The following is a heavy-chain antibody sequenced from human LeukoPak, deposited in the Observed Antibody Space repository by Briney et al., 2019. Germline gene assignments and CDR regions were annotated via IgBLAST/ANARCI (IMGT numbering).Heavy chain of an antibody. CDR2: TYSDGST. Sequence: GGSLRLSCAASGFTVSRNYMSWVRQAPGKGLESVSITYSDGSTYYADSVKGRFTISRDNSKNTLYLQMDSLRAEDTAVYYCASGTSVTTLDYWGQGTLVTVSS. J-gene: IGHJ4*02. V-gene: IGHV3-53*01. CDR3: ASGTSVTTLDY. CDR1: GFTVSRNY. D-gene: IGHD4-17*01.